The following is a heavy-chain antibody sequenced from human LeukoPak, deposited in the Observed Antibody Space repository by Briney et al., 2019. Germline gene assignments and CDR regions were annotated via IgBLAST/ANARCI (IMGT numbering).Heavy chain of an antibody. CDR3: ASTDYYDSDY. D-gene: IGHD3-22*01. V-gene: IGHV3-48*03. CDR1: GFTFSSYE. Sequence: GGSLRLSCAASGFTFSSYEMNWVRQAPGKGLEWVPYVSSSGSTIYYADSVKGRFTISRDNAKNSLYLQMNSLRAEDTAVYYCASTDYYDSDYWGQGTLVTVSS. J-gene: IGHJ4*02. CDR2: VSSSGSTI.